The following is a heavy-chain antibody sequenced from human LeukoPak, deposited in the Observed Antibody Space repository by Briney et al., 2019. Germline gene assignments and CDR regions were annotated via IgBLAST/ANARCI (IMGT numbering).Heavy chain of an antibody. Sequence: GGSLRLSCAASGFTFSIAWMSWVRQAPVKGLEWVGHIKSKTDGGTTDYAAPVKGRFSISRDDSKKTLSLQMNSLKTEDTAVYYCTTEFWGAYNYWGQGTLVTVSS. D-gene: IGHD3-16*01. CDR2: IKSKTDGGTT. CDR3: TTEFWGAYNY. J-gene: IGHJ4*02. V-gene: IGHV3-15*01. CDR1: GFTFSIAW.